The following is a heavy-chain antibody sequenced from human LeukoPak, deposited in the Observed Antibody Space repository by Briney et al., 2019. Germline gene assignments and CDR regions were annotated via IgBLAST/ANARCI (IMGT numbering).Heavy chain of an antibody. CDR2: INPNSGGT. D-gene: IGHD3-22*01. J-gene: IGHJ4*02. CDR1: GYTFTGDY. Sequence: ASVKVSFKTSGYTFTGDYIHWVRQAPGQGLEWMAWINPNSGGTDYAQKFQGRVTLTSDTAISTAYMEVSRLRSDDTAVYYCARGSQSSGYPEFWGQGTLVTVSS. V-gene: IGHV1-2*02. CDR3: ARGSQSSGYPEF.